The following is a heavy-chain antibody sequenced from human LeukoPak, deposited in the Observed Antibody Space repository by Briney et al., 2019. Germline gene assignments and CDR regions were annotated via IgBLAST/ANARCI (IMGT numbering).Heavy chain of an antibody. CDR1: GFTFSSYA. CDR3: AKAYGSGSRPFPFDY. CDR2: ISGSGGST. Sequence: QPGGSLRLSCAAPGFTFSSYAMSWVRQAPGKGLEWVSAISGSGGSTYYADSVKGRFTISRDNSKNTLYLQMNSLRAEDTAVYYCAKAYGSGSRPFPFDYWGQGTLVTVSS. J-gene: IGHJ4*02. V-gene: IGHV3-23*01. D-gene: IGHD3-10*01.